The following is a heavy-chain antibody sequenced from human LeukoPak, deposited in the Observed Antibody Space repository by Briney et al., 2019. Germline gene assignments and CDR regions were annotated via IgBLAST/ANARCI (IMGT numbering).Heavy chain of an antibody. Sequence: ASVKVSCKASGYTFTGYYMHWVRQAPGQGLEWMGWINPNTGGTNYAQKFQGRVTMTRDTSIRTAYMELSRLRSDDTAVYYCARGKGPAAYNWFDPWGQGTLVTVSS. D-gene: IGHD2-2*01. V-gene: IGHV1-2*02. CDR2: INPNTGGT. CDR1: GYTFTGYY. CDR3: ARGKGPAAYNWFDP. J-gene: IGHJ5*02.